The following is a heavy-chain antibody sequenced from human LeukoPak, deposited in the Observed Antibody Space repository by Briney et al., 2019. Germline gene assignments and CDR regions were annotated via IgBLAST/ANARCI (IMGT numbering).Heavy chain of an antibody. CDR1: GFTFDDYT. D-gene: IGHD6-19*01. V-gene: IGHV3-43*01. J-gene: IGHJ4*02. CDR2: ISWDGGST. Sequence: GGSLRLSCAASGFTFDDYTMHWVRLAPGKGLEWVSLISWDGGSTYYADSVKGRFTISRDNSKNSLYLQMNSLRTEDTALYYCAKDKSLAVYSSGWPVDYWGQGTLVTVSS. CDR3: AKDKSLAVYSSGWPVDY.